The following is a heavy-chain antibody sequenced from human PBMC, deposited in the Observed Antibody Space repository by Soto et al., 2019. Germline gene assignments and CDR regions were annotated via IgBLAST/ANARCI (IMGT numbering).Heavy chain of an antibody. V-gene: IGHV3-23*01. D-gene: IGHD3-10*01. CDR1: GFSFSSYA. CDR2: ITGSGGIT. CDR3: AKVIDYHYMDV. J-gene: IGHJ6*03. Sequence: GGSLRLSCAASGFSFSSYAMRWVRQAPGKGLEWVSAITGSGGITYYADSVKGRFTISRDNSKNTLFLQMTSLRVEDTAVYYCAKVIDYHYMDVWGKGTTVTVSS.